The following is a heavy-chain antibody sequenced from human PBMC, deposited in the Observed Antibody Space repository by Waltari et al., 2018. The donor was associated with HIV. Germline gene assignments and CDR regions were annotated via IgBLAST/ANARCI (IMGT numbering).Heavy chain of an antibody. Sequence: QVQLVESGGGVVPPGRSLRLSCAASGFTSSSYAMHWVRPAPGKGLEWVAVISYDGSNKYYADSVKGRFTISRDNSKNTLYLQMNSLRAEDTAVYYCARGEDSSGSYGAFDIWGQGTMVTVSS. CDR3: ARGEDSSGSYGAFDI. J-gene: IGHJ3*02. D-gene: IGHD3-22*01. CDR2: ISYDGSNK. V-gene: IGHV3-30*01. CDR1: GFTSSSYA.